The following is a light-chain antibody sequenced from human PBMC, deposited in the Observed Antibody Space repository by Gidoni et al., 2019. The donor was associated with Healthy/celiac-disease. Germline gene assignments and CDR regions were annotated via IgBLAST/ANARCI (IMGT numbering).Light chain of an antibody. Sequence: DIQMTQSPSSLSASVGDRVTITCRASQSISSYLNWYQQKPGKAPKLLIYAASSLQSGVPSRFSGSGSGTDFTLTISSLQPEDFATHYRQQSYSTPTFGQGTKVEIK. V-gene: IGKV1-39*01. CDR1: QSISSY. J-gene: IGKJ1*01. CDR2: AAS. CDR3: QQSYSTPT.